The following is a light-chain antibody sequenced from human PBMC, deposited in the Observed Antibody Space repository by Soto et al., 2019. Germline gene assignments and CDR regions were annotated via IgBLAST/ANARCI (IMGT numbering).Light chain of an antibody. CDR2: EVS. J-gene: IGLJ3*02. Sequence: QSALTQPPSASGSPGQSVTISCTGTINDVGGYNYVSWYQQLPGKAPKLMIYEVSKRPSGVPDRFSGSKSGNTASLTVSGLQAEDEADYYCSSYAGRNNLGVFGGGTKVTVL. CDR1: INDVGGYNY. CDR3: SSYAGRNNLGV. V-gene: IGLV2-8*01.